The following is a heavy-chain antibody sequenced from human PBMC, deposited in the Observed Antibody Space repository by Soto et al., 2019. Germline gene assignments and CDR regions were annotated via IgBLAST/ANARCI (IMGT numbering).Heavy chain of an antibody. CDR1: GGSFGSFY. Sequence: VQLLESGPWFVRPSETLSLTCTVSGGSFGSFYCIWVRQPPGKRLECIGYSHYSGNSNYSPYLRSRVSISLDTSKKEFYLKLHSVTADDTDVYYCAAGWAPAAGDLWGPGILVTVYS. V-gene: IGHV4-59*03. CDR3: AAGWAPAAGDL. J-gene: IGHJ5*02. D-gene: IGHD2-2*01. CDR2: SHYSGNS.